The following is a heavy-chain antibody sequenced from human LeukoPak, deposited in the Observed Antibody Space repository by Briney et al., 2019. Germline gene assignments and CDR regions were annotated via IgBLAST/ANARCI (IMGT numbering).Heavy chain of an antibody. V-gene: IGHV4-59*01. Sequence: SETLSLTCTVSGGSISSDYWSWIRQPPGKGLEWIGYIYYRGSTNYNPSLKSRVTISVDTSKNQFSLKLSSVTAADTAVYYCARLTAVLRFLEWLPAGGMDVWGQGTTVTVSS. D-gene: IGHD3-3*01. J-gene: IGHJ6*02. CDR3: ARLTAVLRFLEWLPAGGMDV. CDR2: IYYRGST. CDR1: GGSISSDY.